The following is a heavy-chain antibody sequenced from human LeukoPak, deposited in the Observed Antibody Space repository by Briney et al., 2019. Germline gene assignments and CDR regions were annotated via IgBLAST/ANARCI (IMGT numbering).Heavy chain of an antibody. V-gene: IGHV1-69*05. CDR2: IIPIFGTA. D-gene: IGHD3-22*01. CDR1: GGTFSSYA. CDR3: ARESYDSSGYWYFQH. J-gene: IGHJ1*01. Sequence: GASVKVSCKXSGGTFSSYAISWVRQAPGQGLEWMGGIIPIFGTANYSQKFQGRVTITTDESTSTAYMELSSLRSEDTAVYYCARESYDSSGYWYFQHWGQGTLVTVSS.